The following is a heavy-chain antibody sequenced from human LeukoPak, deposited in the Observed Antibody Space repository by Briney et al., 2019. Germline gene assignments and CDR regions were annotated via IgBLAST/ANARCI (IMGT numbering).Heavy chain of an antibody. V-gene: IGHV3-11*04. CDR1: GLTFSDYY. CDR3: ARHSELPGEYYMDV. D-gene: IGHD1-26*01. J-gene: IGHJ6*03. Sequence: GGSLRLSCAASGLTFSDYYMSWIRQAPGKGLEWVSYISSSGTTIYYADSVKGRFTISRDNAKNSLYLQMNSLRAEDTAVYYCARHSELPGEYYMDVWGKGTTVTVSS. CDR2: ISSSGTTI.